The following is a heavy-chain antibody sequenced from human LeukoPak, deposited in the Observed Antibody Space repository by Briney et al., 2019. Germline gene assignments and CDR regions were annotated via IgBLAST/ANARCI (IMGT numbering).Heavy chain of an antibody. CDR2: ISGDAVTT. CDR1: GFTFRNYA. CDR3: AKETTVTGAADY. Sequence: PGGSLRLSCAASGFTFRNYAMSWVRQPPGKGLEWVSPISGDAVTTRYADSVKGRFTISRDNSKNTLYLQMNSLRAEDTAVYYCAKETTVTGAADYWGQGTLVTVSS. D-gene: IGHD4-11*01. J-gene: IGHJ4*02. V-gene: IGHV3-23*01.